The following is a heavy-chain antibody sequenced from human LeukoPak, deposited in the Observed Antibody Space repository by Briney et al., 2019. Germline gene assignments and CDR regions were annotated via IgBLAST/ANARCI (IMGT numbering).Heavy chain of an antibody. CDR1: GLTFASYE. CDR3: ARKVGYYYYYGMDV. V-gene: IGHV3-48*03. CDR2: IYASGSTI. D-gene: IGHD1-26*01. Sequence: GGSLRLSCAASGLTFASYEMNWVRQAPGKGLECSAYIYASGSTIYYSDSVKGRFTISRDNAKNSLYLQMNSLSAEDTAVYYCARKVGYYYYYGMDVWGKGTTVTVSS. J-gene: IGHJ6*04.